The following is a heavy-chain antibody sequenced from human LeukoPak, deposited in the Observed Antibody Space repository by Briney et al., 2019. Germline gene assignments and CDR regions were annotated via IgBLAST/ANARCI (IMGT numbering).Heavy chain of an antibody. CDR1: GGTFSTYA. CDR2: IIPIVGTP. D-gene: IGHD3-22*01. CDR3: AREYDTSGYYRYFDY. V-gene: IGHV1-69*04. Sequence: SVKVSCKSSGGTFSTYAINWVRQAPGQGLQWMGRIIPIVGTPNYAKMFQGRVTITADRSTSTAYMELRSLRSEDTAVYYCAREYDTSGYYRYFDYWGQGTLVTVSS. J-gene: IGHJ4*02.